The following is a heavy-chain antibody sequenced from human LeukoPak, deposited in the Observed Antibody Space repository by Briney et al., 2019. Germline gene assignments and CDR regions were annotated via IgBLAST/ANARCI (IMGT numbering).Heavy chain of an antibody. CDR2: FSSSGSII. Sequence: AGGSLRLSCAASGFTFSDYYMSWIRQAPGKGLDGVSCFSSSGSIIYHADSVKGRFTISRDSAKNSLYLQMDSLRAEDTAVYYCARDRPTYSNTWLFDYWGQGTLVTVSS. CDR1: GFTFSDYY. CDR3: ARDRPTYSNTWLFDY. D-gene: IGHD6-13*01. J-gene: IGHJ4*02. V-gene: IGHV3-11*01.